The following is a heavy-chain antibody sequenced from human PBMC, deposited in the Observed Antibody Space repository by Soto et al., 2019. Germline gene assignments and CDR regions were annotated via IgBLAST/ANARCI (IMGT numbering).Heavy chain of an antibody. CDR1: GGSISSYY. CDR3: ARLSDYGDVFDY. J-gene: IGHJ4*02. CDR2: IYYSGST. Sequence: SETLSLTCTVSGGSISSYYWSWIRQPPGKGLEWIGYIYYSGSTNYNPSLKSRVTISVDTSKNQFSLKLSSVTAADTAVYYCARLSDYGDVFDYWGQGTLVTVSS. V-gene: IGHV4-59*08. D-gene: IGHD4-17*01.